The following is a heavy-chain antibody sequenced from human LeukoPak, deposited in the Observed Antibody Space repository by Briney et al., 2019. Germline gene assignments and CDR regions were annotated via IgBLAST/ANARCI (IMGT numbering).Heavy chain of an antibody. V-gene: IGHV4-38-2*02. Sequence: SETLSLTCAVSGYSISSGYYWGWIRQPPGKGLEWIGSIYHSGSTYYNPSLKSRVTISVGTSKNQFSLKLSSVTAADTAVYYCARDHIVVANYYFYYYGMDVWGKGTTVTVSS. CDR2: IYHSGST. D-gene: IGHD2-15*01. CDR1: GYSISSGYY. J-gene: IGHJ6*04. CDR3: ARDHIVVANYYFYYYGMDV.